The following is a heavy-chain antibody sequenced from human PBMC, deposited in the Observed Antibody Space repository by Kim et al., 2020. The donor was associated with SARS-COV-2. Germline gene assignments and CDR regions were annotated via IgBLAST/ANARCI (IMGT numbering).Heavy chain of an antibody. J-gene: IGHJ5*02. CDR2: INHSGST. D-gene: IGHD3-10*01. V-gene: IGHV4-34*01. CDR3: ARVRVVIIRGCFDP. CDR1: GGSFSGYY. Sequence: SETLSLTCAVYGGSFSGYYWSWIRQPPGKGLEWIGEINHSGSTNYNPSLKSRVTISVDTSKNQFSLKLSSVTAADTAVYYCARVRVVIIRGCFDPWGHGT.